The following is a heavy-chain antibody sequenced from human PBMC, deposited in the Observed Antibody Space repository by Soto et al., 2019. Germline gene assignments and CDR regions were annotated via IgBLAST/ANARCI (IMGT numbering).Heavy chain of an antibody. J-gene: IGHJ2*01. CDR3: ARGNHRWLQLWYFDL. D-gene: IGHD5-12*01. V-gene: IGHV1-69*12. Sequence: QVQLVQSGAEVKKPGSSVTVSCKASGGTFSSYTISWVRQAPGQGLEWMGGIIPIFGTANYAQKFQGRVTITADESTSTDYMDLSSMRSEDTAVYYCARGNHRWLQLWYFDLWGRGTLVTVSS. CDR1: GGTFSSYT. CDR2: IIPIFGTA.